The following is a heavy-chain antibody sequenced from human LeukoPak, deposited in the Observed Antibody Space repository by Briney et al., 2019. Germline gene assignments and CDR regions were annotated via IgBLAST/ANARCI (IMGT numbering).Heavy chain of an antibody. D-gene: IGHD4-17*01. Sequence: PGGSQRLSCAASGFSFSSYGMHWVRQAPGEGLVWVAVIWYDGSNKYYADSVKGRFTITRDNSKNTLYLQMNSLRAEDTAVYYCARGEGDYGDYYYNYGMDVWGQGTTVTVSS. CDR2: IWYDGSNK. CDR3: ARGEGDYGDYYYNYGMDV. V-gene: IGHV3-33*08. CDR1: GFSFSSYG. J-gene: IGHJ6*02.